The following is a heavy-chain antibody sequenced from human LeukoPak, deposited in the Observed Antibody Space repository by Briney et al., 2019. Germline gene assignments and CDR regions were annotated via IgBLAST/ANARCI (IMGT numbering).Heavy chain of an antibody. CDR3: ARERVAVVPGHYYGMDV. J-gene: IGHJ6*02. Sequence: ASVKVSCKASGGTFSSYAISWVRQAPGQGLEWRGGIIPIFGTANYAQKFQGRVTITADESTSTAYMELSSLRSEDTAVYYCARERVAVVPGHYYGMDVWGQGTTVTVSS. CDR1: GGTFSSYA. V-gene: IGHV1-69*13. D-gene: IGHD2-2*01. CDR2: IIPIFGTA.